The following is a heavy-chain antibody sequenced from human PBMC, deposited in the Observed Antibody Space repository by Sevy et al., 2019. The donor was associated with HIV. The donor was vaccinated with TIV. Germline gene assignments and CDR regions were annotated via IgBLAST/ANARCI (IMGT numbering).Heavy chain of an antibody. Sequence: GGCLRLSCAASGFTFSSYVMHWVRQAPGKGLEWVAVISYDGSNKYYADSVKGRFTISRDNSKNTLYLQMNSLRAEDTTVYYCARGPPRIALAAYYFDYWGQGTPVIVSS. CDR3: ARGPPRIALAAYYFDY. V-gene: IGHV3-30-3*01. CDR1: GFTFSSYV. J-gene: IGHJ4*02. CDR2: ISYDGSNK. D-gene: IGHD6-19*01.